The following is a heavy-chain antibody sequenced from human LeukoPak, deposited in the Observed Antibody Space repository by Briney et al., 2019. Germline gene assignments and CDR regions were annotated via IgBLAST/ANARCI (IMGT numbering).Heavy chain of an antibody. Sequence: SETLSLTCTVSGGSISSSSYYWGWIRQPPGKGLEWIGNIYYSGSTYYNPSLKSRVTISVDTSKNQFSLKLSSVTAADTAVYYCARVPARGSGWYFDYWGQGTLVTVSS. CDR3: ARVPARGSGWYFDY. V-gene: IGHV4-39*01. D-gene: IGHD6-19*01. CDR2: IYYSGST. CDR1: GGSISSSSYY. J-gene: IGHJ4*02.